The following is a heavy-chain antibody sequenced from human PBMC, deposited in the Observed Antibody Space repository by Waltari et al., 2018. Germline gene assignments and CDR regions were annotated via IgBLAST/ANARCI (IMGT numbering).Heavy chain of an antibody. CDR1: GFTFSTYW. Sequence: VQLVESGGGLVQPGGSLRLSCEASGFTFSTYWMCWVRQVPGKGLVWGLTITSEGSRTRYADSVKGRFTISRDNAKNTLYLQTNSLRAEDTAVYYCASHRPGGYGMDVWGHGTTVTVSS. J-gene: IGHJ6*02. D-gene: IGHD2-15*01. V-gene: IGHV3-74*01. CDR3: ASHRPGGYGMDV. CDR2: ITSEGSRT.